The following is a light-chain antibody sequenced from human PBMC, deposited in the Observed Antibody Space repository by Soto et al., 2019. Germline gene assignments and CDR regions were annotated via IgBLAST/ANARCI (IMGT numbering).Light chain of an antibody. CDR1: QPISTF. Sequence: DIQITQSPSSLSASVGDRVTITCRASQPISTFLNWYQQSTGKAPRLLIYDASTLHSGVPSRFSGSGSGTHFTLTISSLRPEDVATYYCQHSYNTPWTFGQGTKVDIK. J-gene: IGKJ1*01. V-gene: IGKV1-39*01. CDR3: QHSYNTPWT. CDR2: DAS.